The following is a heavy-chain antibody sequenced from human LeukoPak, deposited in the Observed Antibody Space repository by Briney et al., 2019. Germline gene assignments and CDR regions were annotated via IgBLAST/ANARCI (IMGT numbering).Heavy chain of an antibody. CDR3: ARDRITMVRGVSGAFDI. CDR1: GGSISSSNW. V-gene: IGHV4-4*02. J-gene: IGHJ3*02. D-gene: IGHD3-10*01. CDR2: IYHSGST. Sequence: SETLSLTCAVSGGSISSSNWWSWVRQPPGKGLEWIGEIYHSGSTNYNPSLKSRVTISVDKSKNQFSLKLSSVTAADTAVYYCARDRITMVRGVSGAFDIWGQGTMVTVSS.